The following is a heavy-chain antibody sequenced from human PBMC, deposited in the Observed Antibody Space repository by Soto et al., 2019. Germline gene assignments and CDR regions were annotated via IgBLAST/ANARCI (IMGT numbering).Heavy chain of an antibody. D-gene: IGHD6-19*01. V-gene: IGHV3-30-3*01. CDR1: GFTFSSYA. CDR2: ISYDGSNK. Sequence: GGSLRLSCAASGFTFSSYAMHWVRQAPGKGLEWVAVISYDGSNKYYADSVKGRFTISRDNSENTLYLQMNSLRAEDTAVYYCARDPTSGGWYRYFDYWGQGTLVTVSS. J-gene: IGHJ4*02. CDR3: ARDPTSGGWYRYFDY.